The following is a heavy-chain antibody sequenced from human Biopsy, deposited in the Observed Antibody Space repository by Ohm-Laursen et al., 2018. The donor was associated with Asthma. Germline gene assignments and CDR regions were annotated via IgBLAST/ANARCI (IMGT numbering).Heavy chain of an antibody. CDR3: ARGQKSAGDRWFDP. D-gene: IGHD6-13*01. CDR2: INPNSGGT. Sequence: ASVKVSCKVSGYTFIGCHIHWMRQAPGQGLEWMGRINPNSGGTNYAQKFQGRVTMTRDTSISTAYMEASRLRSDDTAVYYCARGQKSAGDRWFDPWGQGTLVTVSS. V-gene: IGHV1-2*06. J-gene: IGHJ5*02. CDR1: GYTFIGCH.